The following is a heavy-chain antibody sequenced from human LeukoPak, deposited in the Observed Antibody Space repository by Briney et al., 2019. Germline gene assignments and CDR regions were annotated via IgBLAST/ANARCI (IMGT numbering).Heavy chain of an antibody. D-gene: IGHD3-22*01. CDR1: GYTFTSYD. J-gene: IGHJ4*02. CDR3: ASGGSYDSSGYYSFDY. V-gene: IGHV1-8*01. Sequence: ASVTVSFKASGYTFTSYDINWVRQATGQGLEWMGWMNPNSGNTGYAQKFQGRVTMTRNTSISTAYMELSSLRSEDTAVYYCASGGSYDSSGYYSFDYWGQGTLVTVSS. CDR2: MNPNSGNT.